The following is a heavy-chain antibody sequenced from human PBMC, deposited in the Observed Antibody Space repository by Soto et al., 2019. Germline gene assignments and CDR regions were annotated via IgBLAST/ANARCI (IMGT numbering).Heavy chain of an antibody. CDR1: GFTLNNYG. D-gene: IGHD6-13*01. V-gene: IGHV3-23*01. CDR3: AKDRGYPRDYFHY. J-gene: IGHJ4*02. Sequence: EVQLLESGGGLVQPGGSLRLSCAASGFTLNNYGMSWVRQAPGKGLEWVSAISPNGQGIYYADSVKVRFIISKDNSKNTVFLHMDSLTADDTAVYYCAKDRGYPRDYFHYWGQGTLVTVSS. CDR2: ISPNGQGI.